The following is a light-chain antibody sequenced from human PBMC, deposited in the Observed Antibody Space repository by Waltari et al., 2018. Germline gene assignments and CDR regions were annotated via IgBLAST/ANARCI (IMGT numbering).Light chain of an antibody. CDR1: NSDVGAYNY. CDR2: DVD. CDR3: CSYAGRYTSV. J-gene: IGLJ2*01. V-gene: IGLV2-11*01. Sequence: QSALTQPRSVSGSPGQSVTLSCTGTNSDVGAYNYVSWYQQRPGKAPKLVLYDVDKRPSAGPVRFSGSKAGNPASLTISGLQADDEADYYCCSYAGRYTSVFGGGTKVTVL.